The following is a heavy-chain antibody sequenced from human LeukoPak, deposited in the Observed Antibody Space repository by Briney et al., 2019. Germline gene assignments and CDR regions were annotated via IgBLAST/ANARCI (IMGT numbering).Heavy chain of an antibody. J-gene: IGHJ4*02. D-gene: IGHD6-6*01. V-gene: IGHV5-51*01. CDR2: IYPADSDA. Sequence: RGESLKISCQAFGYSFIDYWIGWVRQMPGKGLEWLGIIYPADSDARYSPSFQDQVTISADKSISTAFLQWSSLKASDTAMYYCARYSAARPGDFWGQGTLVAVSS. CDR1: GYSFIDYW. CDR3: ARYSAARPGDF.